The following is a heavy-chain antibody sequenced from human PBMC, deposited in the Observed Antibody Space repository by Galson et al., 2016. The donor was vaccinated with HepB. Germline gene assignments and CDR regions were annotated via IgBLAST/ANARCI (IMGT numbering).Heavy chain of an antibody. CDR3: ARDLMTSAGQNFKH. V-gene: IGHV1-18*01. D-gene: IGHD6-13*01. Sequence: SVKVSCKASGYTFTDYGISWVRQAPGQGPEWMAWISGDNGYTNYAPKFQDRVTMTTETSTNTAFMELRSLQSDETAVYYCARDLMTSAGQNFKHWGQGTLVTVSS. J-gene: IGHJ1*01. CDR1: GYTFTDYG. CDR2: ISGDNGYT.